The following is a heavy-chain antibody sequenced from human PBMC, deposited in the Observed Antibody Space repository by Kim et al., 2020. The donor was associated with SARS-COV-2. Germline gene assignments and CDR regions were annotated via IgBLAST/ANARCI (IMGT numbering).Heavy chain of an antibody. J-gene: IGHJ4*02. V-gene: IGHV1-46*01. CDR3: ARNIGPALDY. CDR2: GST. D-gene: IGHD2-2*01. Sequence: GSTSYAQKCQGRVTMTRDTSTSTVYMELSSLRSEDTAVYYCARNIGPALDYWGQGTLATVSS.